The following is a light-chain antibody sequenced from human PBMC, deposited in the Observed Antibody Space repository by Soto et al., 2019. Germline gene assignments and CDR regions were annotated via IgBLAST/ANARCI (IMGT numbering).Light chain of an antibody. CDR1: QSLVHSDGNTY. J-gene: IGKJ3*01. CDR2: HVS. V-gene: IGKV2-24*01. Sequence: SSPVTLGQPASISGRSGQSLVHSDGNTYLTWLXGGQGRSARXVIYHVSDRFSGVPDRFTGSVADTHCKMTVNRVGPEYRPTCYTTQTTHEAPTLGAGTKVDIK. CDR3: TQTTHEAPT.